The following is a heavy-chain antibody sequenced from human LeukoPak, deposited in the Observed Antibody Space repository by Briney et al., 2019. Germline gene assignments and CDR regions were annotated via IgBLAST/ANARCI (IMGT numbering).Heavy chain of an antibody. CDR1: GFTFSSSS. CDR3: ARSYSFGISFFDY. CDR2: ISSGSNTI. J-gene: IGHJ4*02. D-gene: IGHD5-18*01. Sequence: GGSLRLSCAASGFTFSSSSMNWVRQAPGKGLEWVSCISSGSNTIYYADSVKGRFTISRDNAKDSLYLQMNSLRAEDTAVYYCARSYSFGISFFDYWGQGTLVTVSS. V-gene: IGHV3-48*01.